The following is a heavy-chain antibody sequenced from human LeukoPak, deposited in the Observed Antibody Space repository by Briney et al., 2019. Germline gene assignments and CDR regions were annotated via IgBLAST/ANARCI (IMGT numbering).Heavy chain of an antibody. V-gene: IGHV4-34*01. Sequence: SETLSLTCTVSGGSISSVGYYWSWIRQPPGKGLEWIGEINHSGSTNYNPSLKSRVTISVDTSKNQFSLKLSSVTAADTAVYYCASLYYDSSGYSEYWGQGTLVTVSS. CDR1: GGSISSVGYY. D-gene: IGHD3-22*01. CDR3: ASLYYDSSGYSEY. CDR2: INHSGST. J-gene: IGHJ4*02.